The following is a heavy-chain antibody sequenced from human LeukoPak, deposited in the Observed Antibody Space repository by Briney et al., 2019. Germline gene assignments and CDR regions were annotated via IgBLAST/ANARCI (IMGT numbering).Heavy chain of an antibody. J-gene: IGHJ4*02. CDR2: IYFSGST. CDR1: GGSTSTYY. Sequence: SETLSLTCTVSGGSTSTYYWSWIRQSPGKGLEWIGYIYFSGSTSYNPSLKSRVTISIDTSKNQFSLDLSSVTAADTAVYYCALLSGGEEAYWGQGTLVTVSS. V-gene: IGHV4-59*12. D-gene: IGHD3-10*01. CDR3: ALLSGGEEAY.